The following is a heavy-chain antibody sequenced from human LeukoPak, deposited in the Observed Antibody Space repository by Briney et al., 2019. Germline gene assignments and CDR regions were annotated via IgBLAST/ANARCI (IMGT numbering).Heavy chain of an antibody. V-gene: IGHV3-30*18. Sequence: GGSLRLSCAASGFTFSSYGMHWVRQAPGKGLEWVAVISYDGSNKYYADSVKGRFTISRDNSKNTLYLQMNSLKAEDTAVYYCAKADPAFNWFDTWGQGSLVTVSS. CDR2: ISYDGSNK. J-gene: IGHJ5*02. CDR1: GFTFSSYG. CDR3: AKADPAFNWFDT. D-gene: IGHD3-3*02.